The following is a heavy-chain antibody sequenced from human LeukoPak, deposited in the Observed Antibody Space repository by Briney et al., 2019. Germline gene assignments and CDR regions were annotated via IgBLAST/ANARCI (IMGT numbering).Heavy chain of an antibody. CDR1: GGTFTNYA. Sequence: SVKVSFKASGGTFTNYAINWVRQAPGQGLEWMGRIIPILDVTNYAQKFQGRVMITADQSTSTAYMELSSLRSEDTAVYYCARGGGVDILTGFQYWGQGTLVTVSS. J-gene: IGHJ4*02. D-gene: IGHD3-9*01. V-gene: IGHV1-69*04. CDR3: ARGGGVDILTGFQY. CDR2: IIPILDVT.